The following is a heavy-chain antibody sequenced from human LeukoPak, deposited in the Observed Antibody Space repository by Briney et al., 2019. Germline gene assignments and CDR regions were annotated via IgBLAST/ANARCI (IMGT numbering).Heavy chain of an antibody. CDR1: GGSISSYY. J-gene: IGHJ4*02. D-gene: IGHD3-16*01. Sequence: PSETLPLTCTVSGGSISSYYWSWIRQPPGKGLEWIGYIYYSGSTNYNPSLKSRVTISVDTSKNQFSLKLSSVTAADTAVYYCARSSAYYDYVWGSYRPRYYFDYWGQGTLVTVSS. CDR3: ARSSAYYDYVWGSYRPRYYFDY. CDR2: IYYSGST. V-gene: IGHV4-59*01.